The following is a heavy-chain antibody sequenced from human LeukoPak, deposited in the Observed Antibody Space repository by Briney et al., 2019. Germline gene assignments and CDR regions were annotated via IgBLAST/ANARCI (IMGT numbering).Heavy chain of an antibody. D-gene: IGHD6-6*01. CDR2: TNPSGGTT. V-gene: IGHV1-46*01. CDR1: GYTFTSYY. J-gene: IGHJ5*02. Sequence: ASVKVSCKASGYTFTSYYIYWVRQAPGQGVEWMGITNPSGGTTRNAQEFQGRVTMTRDTSTSTVYMELNSLRFEDTAVYYCARLYARSSKVRFDPWGQGTLVTVSS. CDR3: ARLYARSSKVRFDP.